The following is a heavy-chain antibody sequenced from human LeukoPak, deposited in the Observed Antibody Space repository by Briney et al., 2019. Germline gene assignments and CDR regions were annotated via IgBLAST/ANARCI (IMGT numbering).Heavy chain of an antibody. V-gene: IGHV4-34*01. CDR2: INHSGST. J-gene: IGHJ6*04. CDR3: ARQFGRGDV. D-gene: IGHD3-10*01. Sequence: PGGSLRLSCAASGFTVSSNYMSWVRQAPGKGLEWIGEINHSGSTNYNPSLKSRVTISVDTSKNQFSLKLSSVTAADTAVYYCARQFGRGDVWGKGTTVTISS. CDR1: GFTVSSNY.